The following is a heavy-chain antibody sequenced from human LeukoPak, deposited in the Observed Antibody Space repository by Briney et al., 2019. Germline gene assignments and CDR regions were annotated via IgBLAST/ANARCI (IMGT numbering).Heavy chain of an antibody. D-gene: IGHD6-19*01. Sequence: PSETLSLTCAVSGGSISSGGYSWSWIRQPPGKGLEWIGYIYHSGSTYYNPSLKSRVTISVDRSKNQFSLKLSSVTAADTAVYYCARRRAVAWHDVFDIWGQGTVVTVSS. J-gene: IGHJ3*02. V-gene: IGHV4-30-2*01. CDR3: ARRRAVAWHDVFDI. CDR2: IYHSGST. CDR1: GGSISSGGYS.